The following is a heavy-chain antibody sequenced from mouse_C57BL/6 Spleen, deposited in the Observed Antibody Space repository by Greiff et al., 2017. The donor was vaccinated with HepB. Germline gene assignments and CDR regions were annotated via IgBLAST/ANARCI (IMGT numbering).Heavy chain of an antibody. V-gene: IGHV14-1*01. CDR3: TTYYYGYYFDY. Sequence: VQLQQSGAELVRPGASVKLSCTASGFNIKDYYMHWVKQRPEQGLEWIGRIDPEDGDTEYAPKFQGKATMTADTSSNTTYLQLSSLTSEDTAVYYCTTYYYGYYFDYWGQGTTLTVSS. CDR2: IDPEDGDT. J-gene: IGHJ2*01. CDR1: GFNIKDYY. D-gene: IGHD1-1*01.